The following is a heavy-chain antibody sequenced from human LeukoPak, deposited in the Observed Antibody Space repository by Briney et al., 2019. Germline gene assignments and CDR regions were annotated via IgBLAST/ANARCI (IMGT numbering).Heavy chain of an antibody. CDR1: GGTFSSYA. CDR3: ARDPLPVGNYYDSSGYRPPNY. Sequence: GASVKVSCKASGGTFSSYAISWVRQAPGQGLEWMGRIIPILGIANYAQKFQGRVTITADKSTSTAYMELSSLRSEDTAVYYCARDPLPVGNYYDSSGYRPPNYWGQRTLVTVSS. V-gene: IGHV1-69*04. D-gene: IGHD3-22*01. J-gene: IGHJ4*02. CDR2: IIPILGIA.